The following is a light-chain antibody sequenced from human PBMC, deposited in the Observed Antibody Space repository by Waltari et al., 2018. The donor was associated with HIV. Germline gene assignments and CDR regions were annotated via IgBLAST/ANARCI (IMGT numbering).Light chain of an antibody. CDR3: QQSFTTLTWT. V-gene: IGKV1-39*01. Sequence: DIQMTQSPSSLSASVGDIVTITCRASQSISLYVNWYQQKPGKAPKLLIYGASSLQSWVPSRFRGSGSGTLFTLTISRLQPEDFATYYCQQSFTTLTWTFGKGTKVETK. J-gene: IGKJ1*01. CDR2: GAS. CDR1: QSISLY.